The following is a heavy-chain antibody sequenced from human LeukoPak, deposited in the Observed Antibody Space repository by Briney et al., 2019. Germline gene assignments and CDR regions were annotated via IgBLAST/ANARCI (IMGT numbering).Heavy chain of an antibody. Sequence: SETLSLTCTVSGGSISSRSYYWSWIRQPPGKGLEWIGYIYFSGSTYYNPSLKSRVTISVDTSTSQFSLKLSSVTAADTAIYYCARYCSGTGCHGPFDSWGPGTLVTVSS. CDR2: IYFSGST. J-gene: IGHJ4*02. D-gene: IGHD2-2*01. CDR3: ARYCSGTGCHGPFDS. V-gene: IGHV4-30-4*01. CDR1: GGSISSRSYY.